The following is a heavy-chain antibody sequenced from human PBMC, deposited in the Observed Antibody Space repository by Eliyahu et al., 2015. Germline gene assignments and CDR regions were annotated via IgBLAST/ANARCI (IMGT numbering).Heavy chain of an antibody. Sequence: EVQLVESGGGLVKPGGSLRLSCAASGFTFSSYSMNWVRQXPGKGLEWVSSISSXSSYIYYADSVKGRFTISRDNAKNSLYLQMNSLRAEDTAVYYCARTELERFLEWLLFGMDVWGQGTTVTVSS. CDR2: ISSXSSYI. V-gene: IGHV3-21*01. CDR3: ARTELERFLEWLLFGMDV. CDR1: GFTFSSYS. D-gene: IGHD3-3*01. J-gene: IGHJ6*02.